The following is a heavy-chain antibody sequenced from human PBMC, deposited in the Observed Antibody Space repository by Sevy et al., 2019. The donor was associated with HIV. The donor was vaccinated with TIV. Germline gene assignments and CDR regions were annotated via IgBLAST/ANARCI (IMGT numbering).Heavy chain of an antibody. Sequence: ASVKVSCKASGYTFTSYGISWVRQAPGQGLEWMGWISAYNGNTNYAQKLQGRVTMTTDTSTSTAYKELRSLRSDDTAVYYCARDYYSGGSCYESSNWFDPWGQGTLVTVSS. CDR2: ISAYNGNT. CDR3: ARDYYSGGSCYESSNWFDP. V-gene: IGHV1-18*01. D-gene: IGHD2-15*01. J-gene: IGHJ5*02. CDR1: GYTFTSYG.